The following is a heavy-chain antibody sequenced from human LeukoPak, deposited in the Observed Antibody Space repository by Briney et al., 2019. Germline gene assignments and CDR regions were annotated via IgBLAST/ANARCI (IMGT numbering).Heavy chain of an antibody. V-gene: IGHV4-59*01. J-gene: IGHJ5*02. CDR3: ARGVNYDFWSGYSHNWFDP. CDR2: IYYSGST. Sequence: SETLSLTCAVYGGSFSSYYWSWIRQPPGKVLEWIGYIYYSGSTNYHPSLKSRVTISVDTSKNQFSLKLSSVTAADTAVYYCARGVNYDFWSGYSHNWFDPWGQGTLVTVSS. D-gene: IGHD3-3*01. CDR1: GGSFSSYY.